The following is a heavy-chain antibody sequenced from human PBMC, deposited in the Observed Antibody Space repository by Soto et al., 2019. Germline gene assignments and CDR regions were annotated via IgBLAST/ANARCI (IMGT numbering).Heavy chain of an antibody. CDR1: GGSISSYY. Sequence: SETLSLTCTVSGGSISSYYWSWIRQPPGKGLEWIGYIYYSGSTNYNPSLKSRVTISVDTSKNQFSLKLSSVTAADTAVYYCARTWFGELLVFDPWGQGTLVTVSS. D-gene: IGHD3-10*01. J-gene: IGHJ5*02. CDR3: ARTWFGELLVFDP. CDR2: IYYSGST. V-gene: IGHV4-59*08.